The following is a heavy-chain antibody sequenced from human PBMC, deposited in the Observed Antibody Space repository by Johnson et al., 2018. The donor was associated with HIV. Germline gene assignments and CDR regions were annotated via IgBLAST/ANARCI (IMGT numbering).Heavy chain of an antibody. CDR1: GFTFSSYD. CDR2: ISYDGSKE. V-gene: IGHV3-30*18. Sequence: QVLLVESGGGVVQPGKSLKVSCAASGFTFSSYDMHWVRQHPGKGLEWVAGISYDGSKEKYGDSGKGRCTISRDNSKNTLYLQMNSLRTEDTAVYYFAKAHCPGCDGFDIWGQGTSVTVSS. J-gene: IGHJ3*02. CDR3: AKAHCPGCDGFDI. D-gene: IGHD2-21*01.